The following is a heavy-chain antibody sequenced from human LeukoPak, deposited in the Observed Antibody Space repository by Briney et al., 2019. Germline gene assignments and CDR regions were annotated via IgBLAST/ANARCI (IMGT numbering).Heavy chain of an antibody. Sequence: PGGSLRLSCAASGFTFSSYAMHWVRQAPGKGLEWVAVISYDGSNKYYADSVKGRFTISRDNSKNTLYLQMNSLRAEDTAVYYCARDAYYYGSGSYQANWFDPWGQGTLVTVSS. V-gene: IGHV3-30-3*01. CDR3: ARDAYYYGSGSYQANWFDP. CDR1: GFTFSSYA. CDR2: ISYDGSNK. D-gene: IGHD3-10*01. J-gene: IGHJ5*02.